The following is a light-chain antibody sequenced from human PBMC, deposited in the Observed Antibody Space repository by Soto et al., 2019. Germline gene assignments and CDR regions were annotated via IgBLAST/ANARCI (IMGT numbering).Light chain of an antibody. CDR2: AAS. CDR1: QGISNY. Sequence: DIQMTQSPSSLSASVGARVTITCRASQGISNYLAWYQQKPGKVPKLLIYAASTLQSGVPSRFSGSGSGTDFNLTISSLQPEDVATDYCQKYNSSPWTFGQGTKVEIK. CDR3: QKYNSSPWT. V-gene: IGKV1-27*01. J-gene: IGKJ1*01.